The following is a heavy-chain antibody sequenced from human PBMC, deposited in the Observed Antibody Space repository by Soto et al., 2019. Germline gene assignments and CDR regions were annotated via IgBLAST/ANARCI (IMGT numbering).Heavy chain of an antibody. Sequence: SETLSLTCTVSGGSMSTGYYYWSWVRQNPGKSLEWIGHIYHSGRTYYNPSLKSRVGILVDTSKNQFSLNLNSVTAADTAVYYCARWVEVSLDYFDSWGQG. CDR1: GGSMSTGYYY. V-gene: IGHV4-31*03. D-gene: IGHD1-20*01. CDR2: IYHSGRT. CDR3: ARWVEVSLDYFDS. J-gene: IGHJ4*02.